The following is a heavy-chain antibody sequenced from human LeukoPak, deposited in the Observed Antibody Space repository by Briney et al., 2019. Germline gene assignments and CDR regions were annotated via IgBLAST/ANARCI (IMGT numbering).Heavy chain of an antibody. J-gene: IGHJ6*02. CDR2: IKSKAYGGTT. V-gene: IGHV3-15*07. D-gene: IGHD3-10*01. CDR3: TSRGRYYYYGMDV. CDR1: GFTFSNAW. Sequence: PGGSLRLSCAASGFTFSNAWMNWVRQAPGKGLEWVGRIKSKAYGGTTEYAASVKGRFTISRDDSKSIAYPQMNSLKTEDTAVYYCTSRGRYYYYGMDVWGQGTTVTVSS.